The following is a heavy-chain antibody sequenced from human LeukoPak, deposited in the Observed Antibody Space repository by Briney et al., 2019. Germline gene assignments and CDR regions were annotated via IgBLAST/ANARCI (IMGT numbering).Heavy chain of an antibody. J-gene: IGHJ4*02. CDR2: ISSSSYI. D-gene: IGHD1-1*01. Sequence: GGSLRLSCAASGFTFSSYSMNWVRQAPGKGLEWVSSISSSSYIYYADSVKGRFTISRDNAKNSLYLQMNSLRAEDTAVYYCARGVPTGIDYFDYWGQGTLVTVSS. CDR3: ARGVPTGIDYFDY. CDR1: GFTFSSYS. V-gene: IGHV3-21*01.